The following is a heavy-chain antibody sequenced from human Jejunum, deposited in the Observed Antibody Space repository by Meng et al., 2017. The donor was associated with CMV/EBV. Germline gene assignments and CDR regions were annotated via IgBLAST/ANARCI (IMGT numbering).Heavy chain of an antibody. Sequence: TCTVAAGSISSSRYHWGWISQPPGKGLEWSGSIYYSGSTYYNPSLKSRVTISVDTSKNQFSLKLSSVTAADTAVYYCARFGGIGDYWGQGTLVTVSS. V-gene: IGHV4-39*01. D-gene: IGHD2-15*01. J-gene: IGHJ4*02. CDR2: IYYSGST. CDR3: ARFGGIGDY. CDR1: AGSISSSRYH.